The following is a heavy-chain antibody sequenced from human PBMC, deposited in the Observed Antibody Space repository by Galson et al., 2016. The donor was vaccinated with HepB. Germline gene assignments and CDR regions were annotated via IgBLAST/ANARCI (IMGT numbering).Heavy chain of an antibody. CDR2: MTGSSSKI. J-gene: IGHJ4*02. CDR1: GFTFSSHT. V-gene: IGHV3-21*01. CDR3: ARVAEAVSALGGTGLLDH. Sequence: SLRLSCAVSGFTFSSHTMNWVRQAPGKGLEWVSSMTGSSSKIFYSASVRGRFTISRDNAKNSLYLQMNNLRAEDTAVYYCARVAEAVSALGGTGLLDHWGQGILVTVSS. D-gene: IGHD3-16*01.